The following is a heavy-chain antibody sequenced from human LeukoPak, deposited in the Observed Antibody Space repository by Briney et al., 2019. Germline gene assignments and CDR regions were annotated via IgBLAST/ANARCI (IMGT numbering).Heavy chain of an antibody. D-gene: IGHD3-10*02. CDR2: FYRGDSR. CDR1: GFSVTSTY. CDR3: AELGITMIGGV. Sequence: PGGSLRLSCAASGFSVTSTYMTWIRQAPGKGLEWVSIFYRGDSRHYADSVKGRFTISRDNAKNSLYLQMNSLRAEDTAVYYCAELGITMIGGVWGKGTTVTISS. V-gene: IGHV3-53*01. J-gene: IGHJ6*04.